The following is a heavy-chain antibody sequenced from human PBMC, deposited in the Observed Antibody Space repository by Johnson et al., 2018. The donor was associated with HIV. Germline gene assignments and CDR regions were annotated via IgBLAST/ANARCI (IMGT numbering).Heavy chain of an antibody. J-gene: IGHJ3*02. CDR2: ISYDGSNK. CDR3: ARDYDIPRDDGFDI. V-gene: IGHV3-30-3*01. CDR1: GFAFSSYA. D-gene: IGHD3-9*01. Sequence: QVQLVESGGGVVQPGRSLRLSCAASGFAFSSYAMHWVRQAPGKGLEWVAVISYDGSNKYYADSVKGRFTISRDNSKNTLYLQMHSLRTEDTAVYYCARDYDIPRDDGFDIWGQGIMVTVSS.